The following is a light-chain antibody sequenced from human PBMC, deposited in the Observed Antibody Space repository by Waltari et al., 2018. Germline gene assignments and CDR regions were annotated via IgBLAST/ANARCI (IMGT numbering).Light chain of an antibody. CDR3: QQYYNYPWT. Sequence: AIRMTPSPSSLSASTGDRVTITCRASQAINSYLAWYQQKPWKAPKFLIYATSTLQSGVPSRFIGSGFGTDFTLTINCLQSEDFATYYCQQYYNYPWTFGQGTKGEIK. CDR1: QAINSY. CDR2: ATS. J-gene: IGKJ1*01. V-gene: IGKV1-8*01.